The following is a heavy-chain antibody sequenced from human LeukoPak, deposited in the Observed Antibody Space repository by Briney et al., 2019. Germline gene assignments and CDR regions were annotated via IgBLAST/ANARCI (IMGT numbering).Heavy chain of an antibody. CDR1: GFTFSSYS. D-gene: IGHD6-13*01. Sequence: PGGSLRLSCAASGFTFSSYSMNWVRQAPGKGLEWVSSISSSSSYIYYADSVKGRFTISRDNAKNTLYLQMNSLRAEDTAVYYCARDFSSSWYSAFDYWGQGTLVTVSS. V-gene: IGHV3-21*01. CDR3: ARDFSSSWYSAFDY. CDR2: ISSSSSYI. J-gene: IGHJ4*02.